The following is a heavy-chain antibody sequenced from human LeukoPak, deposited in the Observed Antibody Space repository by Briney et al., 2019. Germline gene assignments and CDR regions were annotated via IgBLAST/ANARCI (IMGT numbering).Heavy chain of an antibody. J-gene: IGHJ5*02. Sequence: SETLSLTCTVSGGSISSGGYYWSWIRQPPGKGLEWIGYIYHSGSTYYNPSLKSRVTISVDRSKNQFSLKLSSVTAADTAVYYCARGSGSYFGSWWFDPWGQGTLVTVSS. V-gene: IGHV4-30-2*01. CDR3: ARGSGSYFGSWWFDP. CDR1: GGSISSGGYY. CDR2: IYHSGST. D-gene: IGHD1-26*01.